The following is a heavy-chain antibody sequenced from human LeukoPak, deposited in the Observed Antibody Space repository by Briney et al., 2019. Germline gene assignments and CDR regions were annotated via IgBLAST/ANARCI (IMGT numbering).Heavy chain of an antibody. CDR2: IYYSGST. CDR3: AREGYSRSWSAKYDY. V-gene: IGHV4-59*12. J-gene: IGHJ4*02. Sequence: TTSETLSLTCTVSGGSISSYYWSWIRQPPGKGLEWIGYIYYSGSTIYNPSLKSRVTMSVDTSKNQFSLKLSSVTAADTAVYYCAREGYSRSWSAKYDYWGQGTLVTVSS. D-gene: IGHD6-13*01. CDR1: GGSISSYY.